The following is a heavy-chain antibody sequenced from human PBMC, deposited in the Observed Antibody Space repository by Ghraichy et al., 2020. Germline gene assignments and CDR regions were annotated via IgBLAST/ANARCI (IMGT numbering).Heavy chain of an antibody. CDR2: IFISGDT. V-gene: IGHV4-4*07. J-gene: IGHJ4*02. CDR1: GGSIGPFF. CDR3: ARENGEVAGHDF. Sequence: SQTLSLTCSVSGGSIGPFFWTWIRQSAGKRLEWIGRIFISGDTNYNPSLGGRVTMSLDTSKNQIHLKLTSLTAADTAIYYCARENGEVAGHDFWGQGTPVTVSS. D-gene: IGHD6-19*01.